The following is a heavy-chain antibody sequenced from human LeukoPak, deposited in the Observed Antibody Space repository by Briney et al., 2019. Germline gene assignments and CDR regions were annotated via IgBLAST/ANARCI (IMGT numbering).Heavy chain of an antibody. D-gene: IGHD5-24*01. CDR3: ARDLGDGYNYYFDY. J-gene: IGHJ4*02. V-gene: IGHV3-33*01. Sequence: QPGRSLRLSCAASGFTFSSYGMHWVRQAPGKGLEWVAVIWYDGSNKYYADSVKGRFTISRDNSKNTLYLQMNSLRAEDTAVYYCARDLGDGYNYYFDYWAREPWSPSPQ. CDR1: GFTFSSYG. CDR2: IWYDGSNK.